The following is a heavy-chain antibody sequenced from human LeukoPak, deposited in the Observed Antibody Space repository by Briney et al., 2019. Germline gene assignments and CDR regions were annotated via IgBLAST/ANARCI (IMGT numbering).Heavy chain of an antibody. D-gene: IGHD3-10*01. CDR3: ARDYYGSGKGWFDP. CDR1: GGSISSYY. CDR2: IYYSGST. J-gene: IGHJ5*02. V-gene: IGHV4-59*12. Sequence: SETLSLTCTVSGGSISSYYWSWIRQPPGKGLEWIGCIYYSGSTNYNPSLKSRVTISVDTSKNQFSLKLSSVTAADTAVYYCARDYYGSGKGWFDPWGQGTLVTVSS.